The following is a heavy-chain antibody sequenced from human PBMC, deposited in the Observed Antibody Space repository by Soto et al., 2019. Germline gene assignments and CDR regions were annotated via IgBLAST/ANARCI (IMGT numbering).Heavy chain of an antibody. CDR3: ARDNGLADSFDL. D-gene: IGHD6-13*01. Sequence: GRSMRLSCAASGFPFSSYSMNWARQAPGRGLEWISYITSSSTTIFYADSVKGRFTISRDNAKNSLYLQMNSLRDEDTAVSYCARDNGLADSFDLWAQGTLVTVSS. CDR2: ITSSSTTI. J-gene: IGHJ5*02. V-gene: IGHV3-48*02. CDR1: GFPFSSYS.